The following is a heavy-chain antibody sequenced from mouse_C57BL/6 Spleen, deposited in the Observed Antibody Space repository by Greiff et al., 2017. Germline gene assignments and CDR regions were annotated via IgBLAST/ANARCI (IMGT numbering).Heavy chain of an antibody. CDR1: GFTFSDYG. CDR2: ISSGSSTI. J-gene: IGHJ2*01. D-gene: IGHD2-3*01. CDR3: ARAIYDGYYDYFDY. Sequence: DVKLVESGGGLVKPGGSLKLSCAASGFTFSDYGMHWVRQAPEKGLEWVAYISSGSSTIYYADTVKGRFTISRDNAKNTLFLQMTSLRSEDTAMYYCARAIYDGYYDYFDYWGQGTTLTVSS. V-gene: IGHV5-17*01.